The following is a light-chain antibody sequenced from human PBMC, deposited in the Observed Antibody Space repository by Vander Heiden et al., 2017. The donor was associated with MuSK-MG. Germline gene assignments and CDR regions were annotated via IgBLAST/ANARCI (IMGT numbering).Light chain of an antibody. CDR1: QSISGY. J-gene: IGKJ3*01. CDR3: QQSDTTLFT. CDR2: AAS. V-gene: IGKV1-39*01. Sequence: DIQMTQSPSSLSASVGDRVTITCRASQSISGYLNWYQQKPGKAPKLLIYAASSLQSGVPSRFSGSGSGADFTLTISSLQPEDFAIYHCQQSDTTLFTFGHGTKVDMK.